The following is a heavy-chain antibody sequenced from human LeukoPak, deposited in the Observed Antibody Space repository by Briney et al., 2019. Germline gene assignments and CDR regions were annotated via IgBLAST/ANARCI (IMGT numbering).Heavy chain of an antibody. J-gene: IGHJ4*02. V-gene: IGHV4-4*07. CDR2: FYTSGST. D-gene: IGHD6-19*01. Sequence: SETLSLTCTVSGGSISDYYLSWIRQPAGRGLEWVGRFYTSGSTLYNPSLKSRVTISIDKSRNQFSLKLNSVTAADTAVYYCARDSSGSGRYRIDYWGKGTLVTVSS. CDR1: GGSISDYY. CDR3: ARDSSGSGRYRIDY.